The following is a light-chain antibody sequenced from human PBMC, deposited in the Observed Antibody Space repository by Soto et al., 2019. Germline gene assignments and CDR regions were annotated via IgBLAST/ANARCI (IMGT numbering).Light chain of an antibody. V-gene: IGLV5-45*02. CDR1: SGINVGTYR. J-gene: IGLJ2*01. CDR2: YKSDSDK. Sequence: QAVVTQPSSLSASPGASASLTCTLRSGINVGTYRIYWYQQKPGTPPQYLLRYKSDSDKQQGSGVPRRLSGSKDASANAGILLFSGLQSEDEAYYYCMIWHSSAVVFGGGTKLTVL. CDR3: MIWHSSAVV.